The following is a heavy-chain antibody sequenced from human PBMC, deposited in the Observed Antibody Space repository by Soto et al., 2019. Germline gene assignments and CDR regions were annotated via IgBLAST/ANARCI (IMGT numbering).Heavy chain of an antibody. CDR1: GGSISSYY. D-gene: IGHD6-13*01. V-gene: IGHV4-59*01. CDR2: IYYSGST. CDR3: ARDSSSSYKWFDP. J-gene: IGHJ5*02. Sequence: TSETLSPTCTVSGGSISSYYWSWLRQPPGKGLEWIGYIYYSGSTNYNPSLKSRVTISVDTSKNQFSLKLSSVTAADTAVYYCARDSSSSYKWFDPWGQGTLVTVS.